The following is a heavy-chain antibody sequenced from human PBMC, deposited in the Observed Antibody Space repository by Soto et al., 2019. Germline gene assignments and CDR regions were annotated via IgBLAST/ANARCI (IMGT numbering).Heavy chain of an antibody. CDR3: ARDKQWLFRKTFDY. CDR2: INHSGST. V-gene: IGHV4-34*01. J-gene: IGHJ4*02. CDR1: GGSFSGYY. D-gene: IGHD6-19*01. Sequence: PSETLSLTCAVYGGSFSGYYWSWIRQPPGKGLEWIGEINHSGSTNYNPSLKSRVTISVDTSKNQFSLKLSSVTAADTAVYYCARDKQWLFRKTFDYWGQGTLVTVSS.